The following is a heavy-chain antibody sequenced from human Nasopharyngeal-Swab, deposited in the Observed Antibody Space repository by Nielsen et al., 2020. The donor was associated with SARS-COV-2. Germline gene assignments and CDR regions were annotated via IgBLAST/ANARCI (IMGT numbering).Heavy chain of an antibody. D-gene: IGHD5/OR15-5a*01. CDR2: SRNEAHSFTT. Sequence: GESLKISCAASGFTLSEHYMDWVRQAPRKGLEWLGRSRNEAHSFTTEYAASVKGRFTISRDDSENSLYLQMNSLKIEDTAVYYCVRADISVYFDYWGQGTLVTVSS. J-gene: IGHJ4*02. CDR1: GFTLSEHY. CDR3: VRADISVYFDY. V-gene: IGHV3-72*01.